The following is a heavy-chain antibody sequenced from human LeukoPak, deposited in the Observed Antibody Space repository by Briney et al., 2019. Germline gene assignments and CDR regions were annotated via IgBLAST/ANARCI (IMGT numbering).Heavy chain of an antibody. D-gene: IGHD3-3*01. CDR3: AGRRVTIFGEVIRSRRHYFDP. CDR2: IYYSGST. CDR1: GGSISSYY. J-gene: IGHJ5*02. V-gene: IGHV4-59*12. Sequence: SETLSLTCTVSGGSISSYYWSWIRQPPGKGLEWIGYIYYSGSTNYNPSLKSRVTMSLDTSKSQFSLKLSSVTAADTAVYYCAGRRVTIFGEVIRSRRHYFDPWGQGTLVTVSS.